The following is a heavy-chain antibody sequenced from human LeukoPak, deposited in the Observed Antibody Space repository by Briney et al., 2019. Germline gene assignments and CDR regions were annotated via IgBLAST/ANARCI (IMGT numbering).Heavy chain of an antibody. Sequence: PGGSLRLSCAASGFTFSSYAMSWVRQAPGKGLEWVSVIYSGGSTYYADSVKGRFTISRDNSKNTLYLQMNSLRAEDTAVYYCARVPGATEDVWGQGTTVTVSS. CDR1: GFTFSSYA. CDR2: IYSGGST. CDR3: ARVPGATEDV. J-gene: IGHJ6*02. V-gene: IGHV3-53*01.